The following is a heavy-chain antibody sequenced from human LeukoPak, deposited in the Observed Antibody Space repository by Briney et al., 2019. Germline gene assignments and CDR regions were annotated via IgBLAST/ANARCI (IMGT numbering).Heavy chain of an antibody. D-gene: IGHD2-2*01. CDR1: GFTFSSYG. V-gene: IGHV3-30*03. CDR2: ISYDGSNK. J-gene: IGHJ4*02. CDR3: ARGTCYGLNCYFDY. Sequence: GGSLRLSCAASGFTFSSYGMHWVRQAPGKGLEWVAVISYDGSNKYYADSVKGRFTISRDNAKNSLYLQMNSLRAEDTALYHCARGTCYGLNCYFDYWGQGTLVTVSS.